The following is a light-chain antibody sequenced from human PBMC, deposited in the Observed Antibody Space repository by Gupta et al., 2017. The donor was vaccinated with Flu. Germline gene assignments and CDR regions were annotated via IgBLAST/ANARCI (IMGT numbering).Light chain of an antibody. CDR1: SLRNSY. CDR3: NSRDSTDNHQAV. V-gene: IGLV3-19*01. Sequence: SSELTQDPAVSVALGQPVRITCLGDSLRNSYENWYQQKPGQAPILVIYSKNIRPSGIPDRFSGSSSGNTASLTITGAQAEDEADYYCNSRDSTDNHQAVFGGGTKLTVL. J-gene: IGLJ2*01. CDR2: SKN.